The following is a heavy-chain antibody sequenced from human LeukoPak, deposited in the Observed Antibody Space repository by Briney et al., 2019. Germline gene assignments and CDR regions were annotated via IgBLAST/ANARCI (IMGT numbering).Heavy chain of an antibody. CDR1: GFSISSYY. Sequence: SETLSLNCTVSGFSISSYYWSWLRQPPGQGLEWIGYIYYSGRTNYNPSLNSRVTISVDTSKNQFSLKLSSVTAADTAVYYCARDGGDDAFDIWGQGTMVSVSS. CDR2: IYYSGRT. CDR3: ARDGGDDAFDI. J-gene: IGHJ3*02. D-gene: IGHD2-21*01. V-gene: IGHV4-59*01.